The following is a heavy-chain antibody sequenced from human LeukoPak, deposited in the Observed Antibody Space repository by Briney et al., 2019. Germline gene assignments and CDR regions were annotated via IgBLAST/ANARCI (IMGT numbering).Heavy chain of an antibody. CDR2: IYPSDSDT. CDR1: EYSFATYW. D-gene: IGHD4-23*01. J-gene: IGHJ4*02. CDR3: ARRTIYGGNSNFDY. V-gene: IGHV5-51*01. Sequence: GESLKISCQGSEYSFATYWIAWLRQMPGKGLEWMGIIYPSDSDTRYSPSFQGQVTISADKSISTAYLQWSSLKASDTAMYYCARRTIYGGNSNFDYWGQGTLVTVSS.